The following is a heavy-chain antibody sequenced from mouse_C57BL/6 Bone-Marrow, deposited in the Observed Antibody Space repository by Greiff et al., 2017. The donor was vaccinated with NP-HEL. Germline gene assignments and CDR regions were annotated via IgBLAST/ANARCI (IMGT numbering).Heavy chain of an antibody. J-gene: IGHJ2*01. D-gene: IGHD2-5*01. CDR3: ARHEAPSYYSKRDYFDY. Sequence: QVQLQQSGAELVKPGASVKLSCKASGYTFTEYTIHWVKQRSGPGLAWIGWFYPGSGSIKYNEKFKDKATLTADKSSSTVYMELSRLTSEDSAVYFCARHEAPSYYSKRDYFDYWGQGTTLTVSS. CDR2: FYPGSGSI. V-gene: IGHV1-62-2*01. CDR1: GYTFTEYT.